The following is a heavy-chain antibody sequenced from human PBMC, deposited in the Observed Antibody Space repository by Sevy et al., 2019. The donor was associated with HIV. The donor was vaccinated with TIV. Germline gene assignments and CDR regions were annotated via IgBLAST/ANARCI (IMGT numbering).Heavy chain of an antibody. D-gene: IGHD6-13*01. V-gene: IGHV3-20*04. Sequence: GGSLRLSCVASGFTFDDYGMSWVRQAPGKGLEWVSGVNWNGGSTAYADSVKGRFTISRDNAKNSLYLQMNNLRAEDTALYYCARVSGQQLVGGSFDYWGQGTLVTVSS. J-gene: IGHJ4*02. CDR3: ARVSGQQLVGGSFDY. CDR2: VNWNGGST. CDR1: GFTFDDYG.